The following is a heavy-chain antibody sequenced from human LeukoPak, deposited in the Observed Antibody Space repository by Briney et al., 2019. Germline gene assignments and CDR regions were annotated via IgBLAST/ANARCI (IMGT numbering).Heavy chain of an antibody. J-gene: IGHJ4*02. CDR2: ISYDGSNK. CDR1: GFISSSYG. Sequence: GRSLRLSCAASGFISSSYGMHWVRQAPGKGLEWVAVISYDGSNKYYADSVKGRFTISRDNSKNTLYLQMNSLRAEDTAVYYCAKDQFIAAAGTVDYWGQGTLVTVSS. V-gene: IGHV3-30*18. CDR3: AKDQFIAAAGTVDY. D-gene: IGHD6-13*01.